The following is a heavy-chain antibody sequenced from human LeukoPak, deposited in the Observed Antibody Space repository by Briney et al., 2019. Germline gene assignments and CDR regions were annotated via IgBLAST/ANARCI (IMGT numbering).Heavy chain of an antibody. Sequence: SETLSLTCTVSGGSISSHYWSWIRQPPGKGLEWIGYIYYSGSTNYNPSLKSRVTISVDTSKNQFSLKLSSVTAADTAVYYCARQRSRFDPWGQGTLVTVSS. CDR2: IYYSGST. CDR3: ARQRSRFDP. CDR1: GGSISSHY. J-gene: IGHJ5*02. V-gene: IGHV4-59*08.